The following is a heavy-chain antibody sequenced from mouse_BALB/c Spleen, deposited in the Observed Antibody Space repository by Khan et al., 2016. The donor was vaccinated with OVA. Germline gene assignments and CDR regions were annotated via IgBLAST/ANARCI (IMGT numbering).Heavy chain of an antibody. CDR1: GYTFTDNY. CDR3: AGGFGY. V-gene: IGHV1-84*02. J-gene: IGHJ2*02. Sequence: QVQLQQSGPALVKPGASVKISCKASGYTFTDNYINWVKQKPGQELEWIGWHNPGSANAKYNEKFKGKATLTVDTSSSTAFMQISTLTSEDTAVYFCAGGFGYWGQGTSVTVSS. CDR2: HNPGSANA.